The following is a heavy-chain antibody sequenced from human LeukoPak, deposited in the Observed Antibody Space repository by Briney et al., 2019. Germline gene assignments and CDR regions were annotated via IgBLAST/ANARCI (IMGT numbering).Heavy chain of an antibody. CDR2: INHSGST. Sequence: SETLSLTCAVYGGSFSGYYWSWIRQPPGKGLEWIGEINHSGSTNHNPSLKSRVTISVDTSKNQFSLKLSSVTAADTVVYYCARGDILTGYFSPAPYYFDYWGQGTLVTVSS. D-gene: IGHD3-9*01. CDR1: GGSFSGYY. J-gene: IGHJ4*02. CDR3: ARGDILTGYFSPAPYYFDY. V-gene: IGHV4-34*01.